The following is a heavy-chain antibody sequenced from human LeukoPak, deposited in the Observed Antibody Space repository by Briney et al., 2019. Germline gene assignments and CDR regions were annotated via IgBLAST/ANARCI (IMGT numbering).Heavy chain of an antibody. CDR2: IIPILGIA. V-gene: IGHV1-69*02. CDR1: GGTFSSYI. CDR3: ARDEYYYDSSGYSTPYFDY. J-gene: IGHJ4*02. Sequence: GSSVKVSCKASGGTFSSYIISWVRQAPGQGLEWMGRIIPILGIANYAQKFQGRVTITADKSTSTAYMELSSLRSEDTAVYYCARDEYYYDSSGYSTPYFDYWGQGTLVTVSS. D-gene: IGHD3-22*01.